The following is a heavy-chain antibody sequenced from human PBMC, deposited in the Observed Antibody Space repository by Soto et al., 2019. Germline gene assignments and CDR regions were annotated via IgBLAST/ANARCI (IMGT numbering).Heavy chain of an antibody. Sequence: EVQVVESEGGLVQPGGSLRLSCAVSGLTFSDYYFDWVRQSPGKGLEWVGRSKNKANGYTMEYAASVKGRFTISRDDSKNSVFLQMSSLRTEDTAVYYCVIVGRTSWGHGTTVTVPP. J-gene: IGHJ3*01. CDR1: GLTFSDYY. V-gene: IGHV3-72*01. CDR3: VIVGRTS. D-gene: IGHD3-3*01. CDR2: SKNKANGYTM.